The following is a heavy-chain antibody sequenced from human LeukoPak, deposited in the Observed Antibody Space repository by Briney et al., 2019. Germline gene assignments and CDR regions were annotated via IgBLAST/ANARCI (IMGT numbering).Heavy chain of an antibody. Sequence: EASVKVSCKASGYTFTGYYMHWVRQAPGQGLEWMGWINPNSGGTNYAQKFQGRVTMTRDTSISTAYMELSRLRSDDTAVYYCXXVXIPRQNYFDYWGQGTLVTVSS. V-gene: IGHV1-2*02. CDR1: GYTFTGYY. CDR3: XXVXIPRQNYFDY. CDR2: INPNSGGT. D-gene: IGHD2-2*02. J-gene: IGHJ4*02.